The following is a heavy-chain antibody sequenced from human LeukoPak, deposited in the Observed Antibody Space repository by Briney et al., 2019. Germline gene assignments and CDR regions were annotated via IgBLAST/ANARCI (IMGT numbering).Heavy chain of an antibody. CDR1: GFTVSSNY. CDR2: IYSGGST. V-gene: IGHV3-53*01. CDR3: ARDPPVVAATRYYYYYMDV. J-gene: IGHJ6*03. D-gene: IGHD2-15*01. Sequence: PGGSLRLSCAASGFTVSSNYMSWVRQAPGKGLEWVSVIYSGGSTYYADSVQGRFTFSRDNSKNKLYLQMNSLRAEDTAVYYCARDPPVVAATRYYYYYMDVWGRGTTVTVSS.